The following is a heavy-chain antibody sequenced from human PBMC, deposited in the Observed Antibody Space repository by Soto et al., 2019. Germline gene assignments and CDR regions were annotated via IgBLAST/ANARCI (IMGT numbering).Heavy chain of an antibody. CDR2: IWYDGSNK. Sequence: PWGSLRLSCAASGFTFSSYGMHWVRQAPRKGLEWVAVIWYDGSNKYYADSVKGRFTISRDNSKNTLYLQMNSLRAEDTAVFYCVRNKNIVGQFDPLGQGTLVTVSS. CDR1: GFTFSSYG. V-gene: IGHV3-33*01. CDR3: VRNKNIVGQFDP. D-gene: IGHD2-15*01. J-gene: IGHJ5*02.